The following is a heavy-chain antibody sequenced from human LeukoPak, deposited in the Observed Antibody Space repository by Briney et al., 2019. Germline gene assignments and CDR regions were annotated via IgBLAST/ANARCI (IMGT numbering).Heavy chain of an antibody. J-gene: IGHJ3*02. CDR1: GFTVSNNY. Sequence: GGSLRLSCAVSGFTVSNNYMSWVRQAPGKGLEWVSGISWNSGSIGYADSVKGRFTISRDNAKNSLYLQMNSLRAEDTALYYCAKDIRDLYDSSGPARRAAFDIWGQGTMVTVSS. CDR2: ISWNSGSI. CDR3: AKDIRDLYDSSGPARRAAFDI. V-gene: IGHV3-9*01. D-gene: IGHD3-22*01.